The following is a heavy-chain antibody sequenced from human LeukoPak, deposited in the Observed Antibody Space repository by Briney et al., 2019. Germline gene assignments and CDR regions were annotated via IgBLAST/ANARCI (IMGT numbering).Heavy chain of an antibody. CDR2: ISWNSGSI. D-gene: IGHD2-2*01. CDR3: AKDRTSQIIGDNWFDP. CDR1: GFSFDDYA. J-gene: IGHJ5*02. V-gene: IGHV3-9*01. Sequence: SLRLSCVASGFSFDDYAMHWVRQVPGMGLEWVSGISWNSGSIDYADSVKGRFTISRDNAQNSLYLQMNSLRAEGTALYYCAKDRTSQIIGDNWFDPWGQGTLVTVSS.